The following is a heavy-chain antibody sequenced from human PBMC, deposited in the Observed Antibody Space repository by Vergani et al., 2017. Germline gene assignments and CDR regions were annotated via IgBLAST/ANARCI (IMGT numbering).Heavy chain of an antibody. CDR1: GGSISSGGYY. J-gene: IGHJ4*02. D-gene: IGHD3-22*01. Sequence: QVQLQESGPGLVKPSQTLSLTCTVSGGSISSGGYYWSWIRQHPGKGLEWIGYIYYSGSTYYNPSLKRRVTISVATSKNQFSLKLSSVTAADTAVCYCARSYYYDRSGYYHFDYWGQGTLVTVSS. CDR2: IYYSGST. V-gene: IGHV4-31*03. CDR3: ARSYYYDRSGYYHFDY.